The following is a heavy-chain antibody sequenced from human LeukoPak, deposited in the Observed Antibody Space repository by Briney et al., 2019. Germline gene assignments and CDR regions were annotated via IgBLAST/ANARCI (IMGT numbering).Heavy chain of an antibody. D-gene: IGHD6-19*01. CDR1: GFTFSSYA. CDR2: ISGSGGST. Sequence: PGGSLRLSCAASGFTFSSYAMSWVRQAPGKGLEWVSAISGSGGSTYYADSVKGRFTISRDNSKNTLYLQMNSLRPEETAVYYCAPRSVAGTDGDYWGQGTLVTVSS. V-gene: IGHV3-23*01. CDR3: APRSVAGTDGDY. J-gene: IGHJ4*02.